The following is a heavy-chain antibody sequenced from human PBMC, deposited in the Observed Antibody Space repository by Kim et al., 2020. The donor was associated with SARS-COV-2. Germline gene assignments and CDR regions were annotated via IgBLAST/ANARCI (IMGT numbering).Heavy chain of an antibody. D-gene: IGHD2-2*01. CDR3: ATDVFFDDAGYFKN. J-gene: IGHJ1*01. Sequence: ANTVKGRLIISRDQSKNTLYLQMNSLRAEDTAVYYCATDVFFDDAGYFKNWGQGTLVIVSS. V-gene: IGHV3-66*01.